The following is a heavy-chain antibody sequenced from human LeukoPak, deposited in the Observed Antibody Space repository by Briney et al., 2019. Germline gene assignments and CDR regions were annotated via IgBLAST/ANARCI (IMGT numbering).Heavy chain of an antibody. D-gene: IGHD2-21*01. CDR1: GVTFRSCE. CDR3: ARDRCGDICFYGLDV. Sequence: GGSLRLSCAASGVTFRSCELSWVRQGPGKGLEWVSGVSGSGSNTYYADSVKGRFTISRDNSKNTLYLEMNSLRAEDTAVYYCARDRCGDICFYGLDVWGQGTTVSVSS. V-gene: IGHV3-23*01. J-gene: IGHJ6*02. CDR2: VSGSGSNT.